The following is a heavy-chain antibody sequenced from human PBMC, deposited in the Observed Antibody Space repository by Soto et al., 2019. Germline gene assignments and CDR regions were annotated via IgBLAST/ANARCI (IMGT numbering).Heavy chain of an antibody. J-gene: IGHJ4*02. V-gene: IGHV4-59*08. D-gene: IGHD2-21*02. CDR3: ARHKIGGDPFDY. Sequence: SETLSLTCTVSGGSISSYYWSWIRQPPGKGLEWIGYIYYSGSTNYNPSLKSRVTISVDTSKNQFSLKLSSVTAADTAVYYCARHKIGGDPFDYWGQGTLVTVSS. CDR1: GGSISSYY. CDR2: IYYSGST.